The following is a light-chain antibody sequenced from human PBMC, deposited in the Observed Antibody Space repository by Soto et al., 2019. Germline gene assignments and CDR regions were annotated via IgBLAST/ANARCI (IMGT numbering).Light chain of an antibody. J-gene: IGKJ1*01. CDR2: ESS. CDR1: QNVANY. V-gene: IGKV3-11*01. CDR3: QQRSNWPQT. Sequence: EIVLTQSPATLSLSPGERATLSCRASQNVANYLDWYQQKPGQAPRLLIYESSNRATGIAARFSGSGSVTDFTLTISSLEPEDFAVYYFQQRSNWPQTFGQGTKVDIK.